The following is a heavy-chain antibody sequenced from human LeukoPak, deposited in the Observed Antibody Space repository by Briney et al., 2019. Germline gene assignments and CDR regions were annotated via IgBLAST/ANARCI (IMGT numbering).Heavy chain of an antibody. CDR2: FFYSGST. Sequence: SETLSLTCTVSGYSISSGYCWGWIRPPPGKGLEWLGSFFYSGSTYYKPFLKGRVTISVDTSKNQFSLKLSSVTAADTAVYYCARLVVSSWYHEVLLGRDYWGQGTLVTVSS. J-gene: IGHJ4*02. CDR3: ARLVVSSWYHEVLLGRDY. V-gene: IGHV4-38-2*02. D-gene: IGHD6-13*01. CDR1: GYSISSGYC.